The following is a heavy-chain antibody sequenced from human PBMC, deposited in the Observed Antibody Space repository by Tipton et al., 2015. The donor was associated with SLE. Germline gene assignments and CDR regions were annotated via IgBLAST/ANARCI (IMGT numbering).Heavy chain of an antibody. CDR3: ARRDAFDI. V-gene: IGHV4-59*11. CDR1: GGSFSSHY. CDR2: TYYSGGT. Sequence: TLSLTCTVSGGSFSSHYWSWIRQPPWKGLEWIGYTYYSGGTNYNPSLKSRVTISVDTSKNQFSLKLSSVTAADTAVYYCARRDAFDIWGQGTMVTVSS. J-gene: IGHJ3*02.